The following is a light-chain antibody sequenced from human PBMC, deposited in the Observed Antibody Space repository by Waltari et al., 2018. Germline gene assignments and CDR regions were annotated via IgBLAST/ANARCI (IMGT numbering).Light chain of an antibody. CDR2: ATS. J-gene: IGKJ4*01. CDR3: QQRRNWPLT. Sequence: DIVLTQSPATLSLSPGERATLSCRASQSLSNYLAWYQHKPGQAPRLLIYATSNRATGIPARFSGSGFGTDFTLTISSLEPEDFAVYYCQQRRNWPLTFGGGTKVEIK. V-gene: IGKV3-11*01. CDR1: QSLSNY.